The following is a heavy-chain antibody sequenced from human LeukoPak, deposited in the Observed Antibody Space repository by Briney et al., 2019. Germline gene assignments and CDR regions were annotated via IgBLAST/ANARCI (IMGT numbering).Heavy chain of an antibody. CDR1: GFTVGGNY. V-gene: IGHV3-53*01. D-gene: IGHD2-2*01. J-gene: IGHJ4*02. Sequence: PGGSLRLSCAASGFTVGGNYMSWVRQAPGKGLEWISLIYSGGDTYYPDSVRGRFTISRDNSKNTLYLQMNSLRAEDTAVYYCARGPPACSTNCYGYLDYWGQGTLVTVSS. CDR3: ARGPPACSTNCYGYLDY. CDR2: IYSGGDT.